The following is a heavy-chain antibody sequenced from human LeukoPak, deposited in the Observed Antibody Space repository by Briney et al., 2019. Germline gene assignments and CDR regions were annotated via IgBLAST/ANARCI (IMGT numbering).Heavy chain of an antibody. CDR2: ISGSGGST. CDR3: AKDNYCSGGSCYGAFDY. V-gene: IGHV3-23*01. CDR1: GFTFSSYA. Sequence: GGPLRLSCAASGFTFSSYAMSWVRQAPGKGLEWVSAISGSGGSTYYADSVKGRFTISRDNSKNTLYLQMSSLRAEDTAVYYCAKDNYCSGGSCYGAFDYWGQGTLVTVSS. D-gene: IGHD2-15*01. J-gene: IGHJ4*02.